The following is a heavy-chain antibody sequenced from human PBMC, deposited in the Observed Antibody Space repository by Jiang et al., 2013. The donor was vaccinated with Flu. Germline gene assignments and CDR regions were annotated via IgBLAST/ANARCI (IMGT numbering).Heavy chain of an antibody. CDR3: AREEDRTSGRIFP. CDR1: GYTFISYA. D-gene: IGHD2-2*01. Sequence: KASGYTFISYAMNWVRQAPGQGLEWMGWINTNSGNPTYAQGFTGRFVFSLDTSVSTAYLQISSLKAEDTAMYYCAREEDRTSGRIFPWGQGTLVTVSS. CDR2: INTNSGNP. V-gene: IGHV7-4-1*02. J-gene: IGHJ5*02.